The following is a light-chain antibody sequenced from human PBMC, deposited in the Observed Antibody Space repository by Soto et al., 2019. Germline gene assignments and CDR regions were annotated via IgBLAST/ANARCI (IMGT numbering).Light chain of an antibody. CDR1: QIVSSY. V-gene: IGKV3-15*01. CDR2: GAS. CDR3: QQYKNWPWT. Sequence: EIVLTQSPATLSLSPGERATLSCRAIQIVSSYLAWYQHKPGQAPSLLIYGASTRATGIPARCSGSGSGTEFTLTISSLQSEDCAVYYCQQYKNWPWTFGQGTKVDIK. J-gene: IGKJ1*01.